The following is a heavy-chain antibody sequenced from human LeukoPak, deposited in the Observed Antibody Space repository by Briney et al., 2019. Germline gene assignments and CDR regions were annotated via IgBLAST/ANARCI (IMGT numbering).Heavy chain of an antibody. CDR2: IYSSGDT. J-gene: IGHJ4*02. CDR3: VRERVGYDTSGRGPRFDC. D-gene: IGHD3-22*01. CDR1: GGSISNYY. V-gene: IGHV4-4*07. Sequence: PSETLSLTCTVSGGSISNYYWSWVRQPAGKGLEWIGRIYSSGDTNYNLSLTSRVTISVDKSQNQLSLKLISVTPADTAVYYCVRERVGYDTSGRGPRFDCWGQGAQVTVSP.